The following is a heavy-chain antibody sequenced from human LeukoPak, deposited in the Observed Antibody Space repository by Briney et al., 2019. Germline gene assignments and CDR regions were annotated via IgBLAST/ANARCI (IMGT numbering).Heavy chain of an antibody. J-gene: IGHJ2*01. Sequence: GESLKISCKASGYIFTSYWIGWVRQMPGKGLEWMGIIYPIDSDTRYSPSFQGQVTISADKAISTAYLQWSSLKASDTAMYYCARLGADTFGPYWYFDLWGHGTLVTVAS. CDR1: GYIFTSYW. D-gene: IGHD3-16*01. CDR2: IYPIDSDT. V-gene: IGHV5-51*01. CDR3: ARLGADTFGPYWYFDL.